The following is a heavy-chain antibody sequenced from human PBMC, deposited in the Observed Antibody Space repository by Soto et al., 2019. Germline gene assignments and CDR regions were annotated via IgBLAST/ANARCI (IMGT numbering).Heavy chain of an antibody. J-gene: IGHJ6*02. CDR1: GYTFTSYA. CDR2: INAGNGNT. Sequence: QVQLVQSGAEVKKPGASVKVSCKASGYTFTSYAMHWVRQAPGQRLEWMGWINAGNGNTKYSQKLQGRVTMTTDTSTSTAYMELRSLRSDDTAVYYCARAPGTTFYYYGMDVWGQGTTVTVSS. D-gene: IGHD1-7*01. CDR3: ARAPGTTFYYYGMDV. V-gene: IGHV1-3*01.